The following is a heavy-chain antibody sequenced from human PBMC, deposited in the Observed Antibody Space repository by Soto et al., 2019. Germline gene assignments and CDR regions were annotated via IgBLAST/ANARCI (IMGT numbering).Heavy chain of an antibody. CDR3: ARGFLEWLQVEIDAFDI. V-gene: IGHV1-69*13. D-gene: IGHD3-3*01. J-gene: IGHJ3*02. CDR1: GGTFSSYA. Sequence: SVKVSCKASGGTFSSYAISWVRQAPGQGLEWMGGIIPIFGTANYAQKFQGRVTITADESTSTAYMELSSLRSNDTAVYYCARGFLEWLQVEIDAFDIWGQGTMVTVSS. CDR2: IIPIFGTA.